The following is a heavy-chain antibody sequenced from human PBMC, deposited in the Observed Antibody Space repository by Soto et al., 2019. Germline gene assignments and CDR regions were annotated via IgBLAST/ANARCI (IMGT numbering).Heavy chain of an antibody. CDR3: ARDPTGMVRGVIRYYYYGMDV. CDR1: GFTFSSYS. Sequence: EVKLVESGGGLVKPGGSLRLSCAASGFTFSSYSMNWVRQAPGKGLEWVSSISSSSSYIYYADSVKGRFTISRDNAKNSLYLQMNSLRAEDTAVYYCARDPTGMVRGVIRYYYYGMDVWGQGTTVTVSS. J-gene: IGHJ6*02. D-gene: IGHD3-10*01. V-gene: IGHV3-21*01. CDR2: ISSSSSYI.